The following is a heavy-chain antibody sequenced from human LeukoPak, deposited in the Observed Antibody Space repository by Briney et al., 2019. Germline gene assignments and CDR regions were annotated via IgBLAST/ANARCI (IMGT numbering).Heavy chain of an antibody. CDR2: IYYSGIP. V-gene: IGHV4-31*03. D-gene: IGHD5-24*01. J-gene: IGHJ4*02. CDR3: ARGDGYGKHDY. Sequence: PSETLSLTCTVSGGSISSGDYYWNWIRQHPGKGLEWIGYIYYSGIPYYNPSLKSRLTISVDTSKNQFSLKLSSVTAADTAVYYCARGDGYGKHDYWGQGTLVTVSS. CDR1: GGSISSGDYY.